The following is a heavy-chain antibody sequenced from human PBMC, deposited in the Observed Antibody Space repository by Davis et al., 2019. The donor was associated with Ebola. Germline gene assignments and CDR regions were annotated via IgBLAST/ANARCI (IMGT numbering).Heavy chain of an antibody. CDR3: ARVRLEGSGSYYISGYYGMDV. V-gene: IGHV4-38-2*02. CDR1: GYSIGSGYY. D-gene: IGHD3-10*01. CDR2: IYHSGST. J-gene: IGHJ6*02. Sequence: MPSETLSLTCSVSGYSIGSGYYWGWIRPPPGKGLEWIGYIYHSGSTYYNPSLKSRVTISVDTSKNQFSLKLSSVTAADTAVYYCARVRLEGSGSYYISGYYGMDVWGQGTTVTVSS.